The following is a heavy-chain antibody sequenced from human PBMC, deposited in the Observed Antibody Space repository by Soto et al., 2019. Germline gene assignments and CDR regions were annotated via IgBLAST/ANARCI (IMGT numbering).Heavy chain of an antibody. CDR3: ARLLYDRSGYYYFDY. Sequence: SETLSLTCTVSGGSLSTSNYYWGWIRQPPGKGLEWMGSVYYSGRPYDNPSPKSRVTIFVDTLRSQFSLRLSSVTAADTALYYCARLLYDRSGYYYFDYWGQGIQVTVSS. V-gene: IGHV4-39*01. D-gene: IGHD3-22*01. CDR1: GGSLSTSNYY. J-gene: IGHJ4*02. CDR2: VYYSGRP.